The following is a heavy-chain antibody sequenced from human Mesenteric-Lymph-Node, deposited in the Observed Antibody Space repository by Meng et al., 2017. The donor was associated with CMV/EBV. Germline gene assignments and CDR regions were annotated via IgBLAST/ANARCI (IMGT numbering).Heavy chain of an antibody. D-gene: IGHD3-10*01. CDR2: MNPKSGDI. J-gene: IGHJ6*02. V-gene: IGHV1-8*01. CDR3: GRGRFGARGSHYYYYGMDF. Sequence: ASVKVSCKASGYTFTSFDINWVRQAPGQGREGMGWMNPKSGDIGYGERFQGRLTMTRDISKATFYMEMSGLRSEDTAVYYCGRGRFGARGSHYYYYGMDFWGQGTTVTVSS. CDR1: GYTFTSFD.